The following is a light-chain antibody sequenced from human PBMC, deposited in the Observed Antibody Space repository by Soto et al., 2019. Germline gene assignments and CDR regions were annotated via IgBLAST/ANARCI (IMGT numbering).Light chain of an antibody. Sequence: ESVLTQSPGTLSLSPGERATLSSRASQAIYSPNLAWYQVRPGQAHRLLIYGVSTRATCIPDRFSGRGSGRDFTLTISRLEPEDVAVYYCQQYGISLGSVGQGTKVDVK. CDR2: GVS. V-gene: IGKV3-20*01. CDR1: QAIYSPN. CDR3: QQYGISLGS. J-gene: IGKJ1*01.